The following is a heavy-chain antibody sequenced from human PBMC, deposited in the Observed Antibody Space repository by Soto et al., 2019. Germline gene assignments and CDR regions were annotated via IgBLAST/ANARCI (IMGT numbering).Heavy chain of an antibody. D-gene: IGHD6-13*01. Sequence: ASVKVSCKASGYSFTSYGISWVRQAPGQGLEWMGWISAYNGNTNYAQKLQGRVTMTTDTSTSTAYMELRSLRSDDTAVYYCARDWSGGSSYNPPFDPWGQGTLVTVSS. CDR1: GYSFTSYG. CDR2: ISAYNGNT. J-gene: IGHJ5*02. CDR3: ARDWSGGSSYNPPFDP. V-gene: IGHV1-18*01.